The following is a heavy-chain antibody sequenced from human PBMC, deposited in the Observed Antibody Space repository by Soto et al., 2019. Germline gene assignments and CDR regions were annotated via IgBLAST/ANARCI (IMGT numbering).Heavy chain of an antibody. CDR3: VKDWALSGYSEARGNFFAY. V-gene: IGHV3-64D*08. J-gene: IGHJ4*02. D-gene: IGHD5-12*01. CDR2: ISSNGGST. Sequence: GSLRLSCSASGFTFSSYAMHWVRQAPGKGLEYVSAISSNGGSTYYADSVKGRFTISRDNSKNTLYLQMSSLRAEDTAVYYCVKDWALSGYSEARGNFFAYWGQGTLVIGSS. CDR1: GFTFSSYA.